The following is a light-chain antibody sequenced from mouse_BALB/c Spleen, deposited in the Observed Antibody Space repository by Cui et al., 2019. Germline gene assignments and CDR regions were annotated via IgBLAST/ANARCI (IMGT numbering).Light chain of an antibody. Sequence: DVVMTQTPLILSVTIVQPASISFTSIQSLLDSDGKTYLNWLLQRPGQSPKRLIYLVSKLDSGVPDRFTGSGSGTDFTLKISRVEAEDLGVYYCWQGTHSWTFGGGTKLEIK. V-gene: IGKV1-135*01. CDR3: WQGTHSWT. CDR2: LVS. J-gene: IGKJ1*01. CDR1: QSLLDSDGKTY.